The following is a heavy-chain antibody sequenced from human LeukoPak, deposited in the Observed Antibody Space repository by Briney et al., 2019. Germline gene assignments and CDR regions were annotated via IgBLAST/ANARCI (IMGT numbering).Heavy chain of an antibody. CDR1: GFTFSSYE. CDR3: ARDSGAYFDRNHFDY. CDR2: ISTSSSYI. Sequence: GGSLRLSCAASGFTFSSYEMNWVRQAPGKGREWVSFISTSSSYIYDADSVKGRFTVSRDNARNSLYLQMNSLRAEDTAVYYCARDSGAYFDRNHFDYWGQGTLVTVSS. V-gene: IGHV3-21*01. J-gene: IGHJ4*02. D-gene: IGHD3-9*01.